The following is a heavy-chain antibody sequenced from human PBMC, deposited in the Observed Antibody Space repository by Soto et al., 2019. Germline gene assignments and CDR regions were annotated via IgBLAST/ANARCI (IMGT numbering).Heavy chain of an antibody. CDR1: GFAFHSYA. D-gene: IGHD6-13*01. J-gene: IGHJ5*02. CDR3: AKDPLWYGSSWYPNWFGP. CDR2: ITASGDAT. V-gene: IGHV3-23*01. Sequence: EVQLLESGGGLLQPGGSLTLSCAASGFAFHSYAMSWVRQAPGKGLEWVSGITASGDATYYADSLKGRFTISRDNSNNMLYLQMNGLRAEDTAIYYCAKDPLWYGSSWYPNWFGPWGQGTLVTVSS.